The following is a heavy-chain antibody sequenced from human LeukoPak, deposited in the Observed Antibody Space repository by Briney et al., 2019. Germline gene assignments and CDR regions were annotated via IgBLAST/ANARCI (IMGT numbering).Heavy chain of an antibody. CDR2: ISSSSSSI. J-gene: IGHJ6*03. Sequence: GGSLRLSCAVSGFTFSSYSMNWVRQAPGKGLEWVSYISSSSSSIYYPDSVKGRFTVSRDNGKNSLYLQMNSLRAEDTAVYYCARGDYYYCYYMDVWGKGTTVSVSS. CDR1: GFTFSSYS. CDR3: ARGDYYYCYYMDV. V-gene: IGHV3-48*04.